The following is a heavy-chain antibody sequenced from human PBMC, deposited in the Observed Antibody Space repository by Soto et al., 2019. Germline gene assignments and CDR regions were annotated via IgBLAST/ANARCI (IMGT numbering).Heavy chain of an antibody. D-gene: IGHD5-12*01. CDR3: ARKGYIGNFGLDV. CDR2: IYYSGST. V-gene: IGHV4-59*01. Sequence: SETLSLTCTVSGAPITINYWSWIRQAPGKGLEWIGYIYYSGSTTYNPSLKSRVTMSADTSKDQFSLKLNSVTAADTAVYYCARKGYIGNFGLDVWGQGTTVTVSS. CDR1: GAPITINY. J-gene: IGHJ6*02.